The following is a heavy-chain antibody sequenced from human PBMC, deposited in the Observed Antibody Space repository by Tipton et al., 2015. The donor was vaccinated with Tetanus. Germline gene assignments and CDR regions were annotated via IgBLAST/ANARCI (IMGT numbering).Heavy chain of an antibody. J-gene: IGHJ3*02. D-gene: IGHD1-14*01. V-gene: IGHV3-74*01. Sequence: SLRLSCAASGFTFSSYWMHWVRQAPGKGLVWVSRIETDGDAIIYADSVKGRFTISRDKAKNTLYLQMNSLRAEDTAVYFCVRGGEPQPPVGIWRQGTLVTVSS. CDR2: IETDGDAI. CDR3: VRGGEPQPPVGI. CDR1: GFTFSSYW.